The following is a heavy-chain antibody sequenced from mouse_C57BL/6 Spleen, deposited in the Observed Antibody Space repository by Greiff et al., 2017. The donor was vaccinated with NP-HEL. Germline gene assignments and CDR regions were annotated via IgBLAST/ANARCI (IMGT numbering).Heavy chain of an antibody. J-gene: IGHJ1*03. V-gene: IGHV1-64*01. CDR2: IHPNSGST. D-gene: IGHD1-1*01. CDR3: AVTTVVARYFDV. CDR1: GYTFTSYW. Sequence: QVQLQQPGAELVKPGASVKLSCKASGYTFTSYWMHWVKQRPGQGLEWIGMIHPNSGSTNYNETFKSKATLTVDKSSSTAYMQLSSLTSEDSAVYYCAVTTVVARYFDVWGTGTTVTVSS.